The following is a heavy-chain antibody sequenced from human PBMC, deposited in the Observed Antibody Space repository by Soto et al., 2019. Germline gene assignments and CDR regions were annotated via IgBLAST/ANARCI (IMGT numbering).Heavy chain of an antibody. V-gene: IGHV3-30*18. CDR2: ISYDGSNK. CDR3: AKEGGYSGSWGLFGY. CDR1: GFTFSSYG. D-gene: IGHD1-26*01. J-gene: IGHJ4*02. Sequence: QVQLVESGGGVVQPGRSLRLSCAASGFTFSSYGMHWVRQAPGKGLEWVAVISYDGSNKYYADSVKGRFTISRDNSKNTLYLQMNSLRAEDTAVYYCAKEGGYSGSWGLFGYWGQGTLVTVSS.